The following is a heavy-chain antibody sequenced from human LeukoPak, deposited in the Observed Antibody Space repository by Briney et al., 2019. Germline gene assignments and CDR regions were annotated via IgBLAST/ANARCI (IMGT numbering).Heavy chain of an antibody. CDR1: GGTFSSYA. D-gene: IGHD2-21*01. CDR2: IIPIFGTA. J-gene: IGHJ6*04. Sequence: ASVKVSCKASGGTFSSYAISWVRQAPGQGLEWMGGIIPIFGTANYAQKFQGRVTITADESTSTACMELSSLRSEDTAVYYCRLLDPYYYGMDVWGKGTTVTVSS. V-gene: IGHV1-69*01. CDR3: RLLDPYYYGMDV.